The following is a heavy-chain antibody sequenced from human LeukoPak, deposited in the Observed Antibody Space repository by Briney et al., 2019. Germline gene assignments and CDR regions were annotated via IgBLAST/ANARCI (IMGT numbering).Heavy chain of an antibody. Sequence: GGSLRLSCAASGFTVSSNYMSWVRQAPGKGLEWVSAISGSGGSTYYADSAKGRFTISRDNSKNTLYLQMNSLRAEDTAVYYCAATWIQLWSFDYWGQGTLVTVSS. D-gene: IGHD5-18*01. CDR2: ISGSGGST. CDR3: AATWIQLWSFDY. CDR1: GFTVSSNY. V-gene: IGHV3-23*01. J-gene: IGHJ4*02.